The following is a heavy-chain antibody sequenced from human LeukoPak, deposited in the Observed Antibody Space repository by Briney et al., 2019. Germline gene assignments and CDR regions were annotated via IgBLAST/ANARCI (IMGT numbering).Heavy chain of an antibody. V-gene: IGHV3-23*01. Sequence: PGGSLRLSCAASGFTFSSYSMNWVRQAPGKGLEWVSAISGSGGSTYYADSVKGRFTISRDNSKNTLYLQMNSLRAEDTAVYYCAKDRRRQLVSFDYWGQGTLVTVSS. D-gene: IGHD6-6*01. CDR2: ISGSGGST. J-gene: IGHJ4*02. CDR3: AKDRRRQLVSFDY. CDR1: GFTFSSYS.